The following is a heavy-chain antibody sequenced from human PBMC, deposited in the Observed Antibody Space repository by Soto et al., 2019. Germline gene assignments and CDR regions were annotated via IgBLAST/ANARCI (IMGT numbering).Heavy chain of an antibody. CDR1: GFTFSSYA. Sequence: PGGSLRLSCAASGFTFSSYAMHWVSQAPGKGLEWVAVISYDGSNKYYADSVKGRFTISRDNSKNTLYLQLNSLRAEDTAVYYCARAGICAGRAPGLNFYGMDVWGQGTTVAVSS. V-gene: IGHV3-30*14. J-gene: IGHJ6*01. CDR3: ARAGICAGRAPGLNFYGMDV. D-gene: IGHD3-10*01. CDR2: ISYDGSNK.